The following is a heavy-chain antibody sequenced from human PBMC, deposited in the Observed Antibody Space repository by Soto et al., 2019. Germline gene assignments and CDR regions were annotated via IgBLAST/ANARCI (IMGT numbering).Heavy chain of an antibody. D-gene: IGHD5-12*01. Sequence: PAGAMRLSYVTSGFAFGDLGMSWFRSVPGKGQEWVGFITSRKYGATPRYAASVQGRFFISRDDSRGIAYLQMNNLKIDDTAVYYCSRLPLEKYSAYDFPLYVWGQGASVPGSS. V-gene: IGHV3-49*03. CDR1: GFAFGDLG. CDR3: SRLPLEKYSAYDFPLYV. J-gene: IGHJ6*02. CDR2: ITSRKYGATP.